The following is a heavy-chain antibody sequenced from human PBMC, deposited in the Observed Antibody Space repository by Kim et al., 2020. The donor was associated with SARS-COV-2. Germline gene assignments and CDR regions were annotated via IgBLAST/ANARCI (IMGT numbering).Heavy chain of an antibody. CDR2: IYYSGST. Sequence: SETLSLTCSVSSGSVNSRGFHWSWIRQHPGKGLEWIGYIYYSGSTYYNPSLKSRVTISVDTSKNQFSLKMSSVTAADTAMYYCARADYDILTGSSRIEEYYFDYWGQGTLVTVSS. CDR3: ARADYDILTGSSRIEEYYFDY. CDR1: SGSVNSRGFH. J-gene: IGHJ4*02. D-gene: IGHD3-9*01. V-gene: IGHV4-31*03.